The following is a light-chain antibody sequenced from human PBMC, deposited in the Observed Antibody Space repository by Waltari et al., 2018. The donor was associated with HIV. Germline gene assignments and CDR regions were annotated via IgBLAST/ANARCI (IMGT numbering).Light chain of an antibody. J-gene: IGKJ3*01. Sequence: DLQMTQSPSSVSESVGDRVRLTCRASQDISRWLAWYQQKPGKAPKLLIYGTSSLQSGVPSRFSGSGSGTDFTLTISSLQPEDFATYYCQQANSFPFTFGPGTKVDIK. CDR2: GTS. CDR1: QDISRW. CDR3: QQANSFPFT. V-gene: IGKV1-12*01.